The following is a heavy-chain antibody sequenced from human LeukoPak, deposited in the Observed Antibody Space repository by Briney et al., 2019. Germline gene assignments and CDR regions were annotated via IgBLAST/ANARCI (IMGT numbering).Heavy chain of an antibody. Sequence: GASVKVSCKASGYTFTSYGISWVRQAPGQGLEWMGWISAYNGNTNYAQKLQGRVTMTTDTSTSTAYMELRSLRSDDTAVYYCARERATTVVTPDFDYWGQGTLVTVSS. CDR2: ISAYNGNT. CDR1: GYTFTSYG. D-gene: IGHD4-23*01. J-gene: IGHJ4*02. CDR3: ARERATTVVTPDFDY. V-gene: IGHV1-18*01.